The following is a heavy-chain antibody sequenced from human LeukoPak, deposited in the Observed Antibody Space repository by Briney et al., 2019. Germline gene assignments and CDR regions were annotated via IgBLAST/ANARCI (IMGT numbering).Heavy chain of an antibody. CDR3: AREQNYYFDY. J-gene: IGHJ4*02. Sequence: SQTLSLTCTVSGGSISSGGHYWSWIRRHPGKGLEWIGYIYYSGSTHYNPTLESRVTISVDTSKNQFSLKLSSVTAADTAVYYCAREQNYYFDYWGQGTLVPVSS. CDR1: GGSISSGGHY. V-gene: IGHV4-31*03. CDR2: IYYSGST.